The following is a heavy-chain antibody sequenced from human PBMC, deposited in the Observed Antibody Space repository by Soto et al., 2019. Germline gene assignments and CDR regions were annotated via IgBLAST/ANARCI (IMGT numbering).Heavy chain of an antibody. CDR1: GDSVSSDSGV. V-gene: IGHV6-1*01. CDR2: TYYRSKWNN. Sequence: SQTLSLTCAISGDSVSSDSGVWIWIRQSPSRGLEWLGRTYYRSKWNNDYAVPVKSRITINPDTSKNQFSLQLDSVIPEDTAVYYCAGATSFRGMDVWGQGTPVTVSS. D-gene: IGHD1-26*01. CDR3: AGATSFRGMDV. J-gene: IGHJ6*02.